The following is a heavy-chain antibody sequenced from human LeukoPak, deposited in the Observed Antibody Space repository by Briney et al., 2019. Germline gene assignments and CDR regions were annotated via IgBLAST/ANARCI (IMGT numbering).Heavy chain of an antibody. CDR2: ISSSSSYI. CDR1: GFTFSSYS. D-gene: IGHD6-13*01. V-gene: IGHV3-21*01. Sequence: GGSLRLSCAASGFTFSSYSMNWVRQAPGKGLEWVSSISSSSSYIYYADSVKGRFTISRDNAKNSLYLQMNSLRAEDTAVYYCARALHFIAAAGTPQRDYWGQGTLVTVSS. J-gene: IGHJ4*02. CDR3: ARALHFIAAAGTPQRDY.